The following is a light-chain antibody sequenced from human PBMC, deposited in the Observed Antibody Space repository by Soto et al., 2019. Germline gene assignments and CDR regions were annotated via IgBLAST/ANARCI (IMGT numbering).Light chain of an antibody. CDR3: QQYNNRPPLT. CDR2: GAS. V-gene: IGKV3-15*01. Sequence: EIVMTQSPATLSVSPGERATLSCRASQSVSSNLAWYQQQPGQAPRLLLYGASTSATGIPARFSGSGSGTEVTLTISSLQSEDFAVYYCQQYNNRPPLTFGGGTKVEIK. CDR1: QSVSSN. J-gene: IGKJ4*01.